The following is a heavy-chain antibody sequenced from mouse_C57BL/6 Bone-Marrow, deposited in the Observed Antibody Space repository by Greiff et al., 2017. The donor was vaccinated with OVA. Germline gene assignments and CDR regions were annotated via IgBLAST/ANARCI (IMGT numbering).Heavy chain of an antibody. D-gene: IGHD2-3*01. CDR3: ARGGYDGYYAWFAY. CDR2: INYDGSST. V-gene: IGHV5-16*01. CDR1: GFTFSDYY. Sequence: EVKLVESEGGLVQPGSSMKLSCTASGFTFSDYYMAWVRQVPEKGLEWVANINYDGSSTYYLDSLKSRFIISRDNAKNILYLQMSSLKSEDTATYYCARGGYDGYYAWFAYWGQGTLVTVSA. J-gene: IGHJ3*01.